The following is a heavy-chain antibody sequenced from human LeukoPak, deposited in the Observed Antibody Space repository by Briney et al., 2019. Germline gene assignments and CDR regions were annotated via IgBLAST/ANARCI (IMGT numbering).Heavy chain of an antibody. J-gene: IGHJ4*02. D-gene: IGHD1-26*01. V-gene: IGHV4-39*01. CDR2: IYYSGIT. CDR1: GGSISSRSYY. CDR3: ARGKWDGSDNSLDY. Sequence: SDTLSLACLASGGSISSRSYYWGWIRQPPGKGLEWIASIYYSGITYYNPSLKSRLTISLDTSKNQFSLKLSSVTAADTAVYYCARGKWDGSDNSLDYWGQGTLVTVSS.